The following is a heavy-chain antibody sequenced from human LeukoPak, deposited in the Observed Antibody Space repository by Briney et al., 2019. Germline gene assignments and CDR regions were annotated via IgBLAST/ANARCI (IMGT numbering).Heavy chain of an antibody. J-gene: IGHJ6*02. CDR3: AKAVWFGEFDYYFFGLDV. D-gene: IGHD3-10*01. CDR1: GFTFSSYA. V-gene: IGHV3-23*01. Sequence: GGSLRLSCAAFGFTFSSYAMGWVRQAPGKGLEWVSAISGSGGNTYYADSVKGRFTFSRDNSKNTLYLQMNSLRPEDTALYYCAKAVWFGEFDYYFFGLDVWGQGTTVTVSS. CDR2: ISGSGGNT.